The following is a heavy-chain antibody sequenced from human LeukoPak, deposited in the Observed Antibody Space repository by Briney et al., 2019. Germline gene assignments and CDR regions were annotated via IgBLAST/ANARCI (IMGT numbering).Heavy chain of an antibody. J-gene: IGHJ6*03. CDR3: ARLNSGYDYYYMDV. CDR2: INPNSGGT. CDR1: GYTFTGYY. Sequence: GASVKVSCKASGYTFTGYYMHWVRQAPGQGLEWMGRINPNSGGTNYAQKFQGRATMTRDTSISTAYMELSRLRSDDTAVYYCARLNSGYDYYYMDVWGKGTTVTVSS. D-gene: IGHD1-26*01. V-gene: IGHV1-2*06.